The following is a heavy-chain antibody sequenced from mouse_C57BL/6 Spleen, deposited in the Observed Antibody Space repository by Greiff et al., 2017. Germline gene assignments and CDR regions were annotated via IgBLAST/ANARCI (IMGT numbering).Heavy chain of an antibody. J-gene: IGHJ1*03. D-gene: IGHD1-1*01. Sequence: EVQLQQSGAELVRPGSSVKMSCKTSGYTFTSYGINWVKQRPGQGLEWIGYIYIGNGYTEYNEKFKGKATLTSDTSSSTAYMQLSSLTSEDSAIXFCARGHLYYGSSYGYFDVWGTGTTVTVSS. CDR2: IYIGNGYT. CDR3: ARGHLYYGSSYGYFDV. CDR1: GYTFTSYG. V-gene: IGHV1-58*01.